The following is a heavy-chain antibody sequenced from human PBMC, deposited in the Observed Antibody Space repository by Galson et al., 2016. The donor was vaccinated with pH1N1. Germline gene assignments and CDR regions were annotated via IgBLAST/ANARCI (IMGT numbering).Heavy chain of an antibody. CDR2: ISGSGGST. CDR1: GFTFSNFV. D-gene: IGHD5-18*01. Sequence: SLRLSCAASGFTFSNFVMSWVRQAPGKGLEWVSTISGSGGSTYYADSVKGRFTISRDNSKNTVYRKMNSLRADDAAVYYCSKPPYYVDTPKIDYWAREPWSPSPQ. CDR3: SKPPYYVDTPKIDY. J-gene: IGHJ4*02. V-gene: IGHV3-23*01.